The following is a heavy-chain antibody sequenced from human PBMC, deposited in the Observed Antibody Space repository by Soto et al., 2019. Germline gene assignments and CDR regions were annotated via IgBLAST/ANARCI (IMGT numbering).Heavy chain of an antibody. CDR3: TRDVGHYYDGSGYKIYFDY. Sequence: QVPLVQSGAEVKKPGASVKVSCKVSGYTFTNYGISWVRQTPGQGLEWMGWLSAYNGNTNYAEKLQGRVTMTTDTSTSTAYMELRSLRSDDTAVYYYTRDVGHYYDGSGYKIYFDYWGQGTLVTISS. CDR2: LSAYNGNT. V-gene: IGHV1-18*01. D-gene: IGHD3-22*01. CDR1: GYTFTNYG. J-gene: IGHJ4*02.